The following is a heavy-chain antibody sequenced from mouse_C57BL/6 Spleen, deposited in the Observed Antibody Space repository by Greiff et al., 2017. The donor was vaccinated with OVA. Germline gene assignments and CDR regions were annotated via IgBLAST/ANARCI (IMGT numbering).Heavy chain of an antibody. D-gene: IGHD3-2*02. V-gene: IGHV1-54*01. CDR2: INPGSGGT. CDR3: ARGETAQAAWCAY. Sequence: QVQLKQSGAELVRPGTSVKVSCKASGYAFTNYLIEWVKQRPGQGLEWIGVINPGSGGTNYNEKFKGKATLTADKSSSTAYMQLSSLTSEDSAVYVCARGETAQAAWCAYWGQGTLVTVSA. CDR1: GYAFTNYL. J-gene: IGHJ3*01.